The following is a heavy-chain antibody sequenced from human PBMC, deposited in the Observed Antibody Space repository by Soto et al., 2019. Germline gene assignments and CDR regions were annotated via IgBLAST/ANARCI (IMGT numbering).Heavy chain of an antibody. V-gene: IGHV4-39*07. CDR1: GGSTMISSYY. J-gene: IGHJ6*03. CDR2: MYYSGST. CDR3: ARVRGGYHGRGDYYYNYMDV. D-gene: IGHD5-18*01. Sequence: SETLSLTCDVSGGSTMISSYYCAWIRQPPGKGLEWIGSMYYSGSTYYNPSLKSRVTMSVDTSKNQFSLKLSSVTAADTAVYYCARVRGGYHGRGDYYYNYMDVWGKGTTVTVSS.